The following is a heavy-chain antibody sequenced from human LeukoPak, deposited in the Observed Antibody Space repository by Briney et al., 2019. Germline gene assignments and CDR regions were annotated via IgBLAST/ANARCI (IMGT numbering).Heavy chain of an antibody. CDR2: ISGSGSST. J-gene: IGHJ4*02. V-gene: IGHV3-23*01. D-gene: IGHD3-3*01. CDR1: GFTFSGSA. CDR3: ATSGIGHYYFDF. Sequence: TGGSLRLSCAASGFTFSGSAMSWVRQAPGKGLEWVSTISGSGSSTYYADSVKGRFTISRDDATNTLFLQMNSLRVEDTAVYYCATSGIGHYYFDFWGQGALVTVSS.